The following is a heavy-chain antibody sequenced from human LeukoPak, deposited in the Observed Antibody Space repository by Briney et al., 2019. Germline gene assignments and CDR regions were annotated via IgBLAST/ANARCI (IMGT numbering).Heavy chain of an antibody. CDR1: GGTFSSYA. D-gene: IGHD3-22*01. J-gene: IGHJ3*02. CDR2: IIPILGIA. CDR3: ARNQNYYDSSGRLDAFDI. V-gene: IGHV1-69*04. Sequence: SVKVSCKASGGTFSSYAVSWVRQAPGQGLEWMGRIIPILGIANYARKFQGRVTITADKSTSTAYMELSSLRSEDTAVYYCARNQNYYDSSGRLDAFDIWGQGTMVTVSS.